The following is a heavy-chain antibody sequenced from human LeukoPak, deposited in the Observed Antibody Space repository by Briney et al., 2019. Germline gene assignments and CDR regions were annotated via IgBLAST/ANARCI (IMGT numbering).Heavy chain of an antibody. CDR1: GFTFTNYG. CDR3: ARGCQCPSGLSSWFDP. CDR2: LSGSGDGQ. Sequence: GGSLRLSCSASGFTFTNYGMSWVCQAPGKGLEWVSGLSGSGDGQFYADSVEGRFTISRDIFNNIWYLQMNSLRAEDTAVYYCARGCQCPSGLSSWFDPRGQGTLVAVSS. V-gene: IGHV3-23*01. J-gene: IGHJ5*02. D-gene: IGHD1-14*01.